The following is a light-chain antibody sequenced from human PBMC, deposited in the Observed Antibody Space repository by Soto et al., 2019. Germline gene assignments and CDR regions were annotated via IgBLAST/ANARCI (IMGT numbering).Light chain of an antibody. V-gene: IGLV2-14*01. CDR1: SSDVGGYNY. Sequence: QSVLTQPASVSGSPGQSITISCTGTSSDVGGYNYVSWYQQHPGKAPKLRIYEVSNRPSGVSNRFSGSKSGNTASLTISGLQAEDEADYYCSSYTSSSPLVFGTGTKLTVL. CDR3: SSYTSSSPLV. CDR2: EVS. J-gene: IGLJ1*01.